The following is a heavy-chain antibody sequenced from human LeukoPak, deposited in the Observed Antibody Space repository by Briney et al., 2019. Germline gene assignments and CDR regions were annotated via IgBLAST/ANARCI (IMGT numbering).Heavy chain of an antibody. D-gene: IGHD2-2*01. J-gene: IGHJ6*02. CDR3: ARVTKDIVVVPSSYGMDV. CDR1: GGTFSSYA. V-gene: IGHV1-69*04. CDR2: IIPILGIA. Sequence: SVKVSCKASGGTFSSYAISWVRQAPGQGLEWMGRIIPILGIANYAQKFQGRVTITADKSTSTAYMELSSLRSEDTAVYYCARVTKDIVVVPSSYGMDVWGQGTTVTVSS.